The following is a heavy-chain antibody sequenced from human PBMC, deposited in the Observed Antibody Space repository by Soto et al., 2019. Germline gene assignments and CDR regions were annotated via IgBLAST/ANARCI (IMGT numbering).Heavy chain of an antibody. V-gene: IGHV4-38-2*02. CDR2: IYHSGST. D-gene: IGHD6-19*01. Sequence: SETLSLTCAVSGYSISTGFNWAWIRQPPGKGLEWIGSIYHSGSTYYNLSLKSRVTISSDASKNQISLKLSSVTAADTALYYCARDWGTGFYKLDSWGQGTLVTVSS. J-gene: IGHJ4*02. CDR3: ARDWGTGFYKLDS. CDR1: GYSISTGFN.